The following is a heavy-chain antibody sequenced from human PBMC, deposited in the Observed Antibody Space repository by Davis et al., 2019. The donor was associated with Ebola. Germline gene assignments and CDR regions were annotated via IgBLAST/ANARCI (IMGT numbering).Heavy chain of an antibody. J-gene: IGHJ2*01. V-gene: IGHV1-18*01. D-gene: IGHD4-17*01. Sequence: ASVKVSCKAFGYSFISYGITWVRQAPGQGLEWMGWISGHNGNTKYAQKLQGRVTLITDTSRSTAYMELRSLRSDDTAVYYCARATTVTTNYWYFDLWGRGTQVTVSS. CDR3: ARATTVTTNYWYFDL. CDR2: ISGHNGNT. CDR1: GYSFISYG.